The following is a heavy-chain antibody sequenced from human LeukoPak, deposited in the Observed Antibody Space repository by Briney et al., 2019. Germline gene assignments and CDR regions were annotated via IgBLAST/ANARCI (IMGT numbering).Heavy chain of an antibody. D-gene: IGHD1-7*01. J-gene: IGHJ4*02. V-gene: IGHV1-46*01. Sequence: ASVKASCKASGYTFTSYYMHWVRQAPGQGLEWMGIINPSGGSTSYAQKFQGRVTMTRDTSTSTVYMELSSLRSEDTAVYYCARDEAGTTPGDYWGQGTLVTVSS. CDR2: INPSGGST. CDR1: GYTFTSYY. CDR3: ARDEAGTTPGDY.